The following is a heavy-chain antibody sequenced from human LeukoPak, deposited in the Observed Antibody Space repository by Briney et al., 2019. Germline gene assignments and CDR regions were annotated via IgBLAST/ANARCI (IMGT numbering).Heavy chain of an antibody. Sequence: GGSLRLSCAASGFTFSDYYMSWIRQAPGKGLEGGSYISSSGSTIYYADSVKGGFTISRDNAKNSLYLQMNSLRAEDTAVYYCARERGLGWLSYYFDYWGQGTLVTVSS. J-gene: IGHJ4*02. D-gene: IGHD5-24*01. V-gene: IGHV3-11*01. CDR1: GFTFSDYY. CDR3: ARERGLGWLSYYFDY. CDR2: ISSSGSTI.